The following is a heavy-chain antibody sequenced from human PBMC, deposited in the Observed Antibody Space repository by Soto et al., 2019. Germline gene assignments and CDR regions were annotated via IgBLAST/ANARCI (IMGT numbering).Heavy chain of an antibody. CDR1: GGSIRSYY. CDR2: IFYSGST. CDR3: ARGAADTAMVDS. D-gene: IGHD5-18*01. V-gene: IGHV4-59*01. Sequence: SETLSLTCTVSGGSIRSYYWTWIRQPPGKGLEWLGYIFYSGSTFHNPSLKSRVTISIHTSKSQFSLQLTSVTAADTAVYYCARGAADTAMVDSWGQGTLVTSPQ. J-gene: IGHJ4*02.